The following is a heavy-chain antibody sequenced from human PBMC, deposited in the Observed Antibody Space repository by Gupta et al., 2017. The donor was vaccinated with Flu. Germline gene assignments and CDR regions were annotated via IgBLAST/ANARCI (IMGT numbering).Heavy chain of an antibody. CDR2: ISYDGSSN. Sequence: VQLVESGGGVVQPGRCRRRAWAASGFTSSSYVMHWAGPALVKGLEWVAVISYDGSSNCCADSVKGRFTISRDNSKNTLYLQMNSLRAEDTAVYYCARDPVGQQLVHYYYYYMDVWCKGTTVTVSS. J-gene: IGHJ6*03. V-gene: IGHV3-30-3*01. CDR3: ARDPVGQQLVHYYYYYMDV. D-gene: IGHD6-13*01. CDR1: GFTSSSYV.